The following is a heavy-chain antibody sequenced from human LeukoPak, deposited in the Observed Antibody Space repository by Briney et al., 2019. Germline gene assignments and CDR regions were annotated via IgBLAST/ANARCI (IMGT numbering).Heavy chain of an antibody. J-gene: IGHJ4*02. CDR1: GFTFSSYA. D-gene: IGHD6-19*01. CDR3: ARGVAVALKLNY. V-gene: IGHV3-30*04. CDR2: ISYDGSNK. Sequence: GGSLRLSCAASGFTFSSYAMSWVRQAPGKGLEWVAVISYDGSNKYYADSVKGRFTISRDNSKNTLYLQMNSLRAEDTAVYYCARGVAVALKLNYWGQGTLVTVSS.